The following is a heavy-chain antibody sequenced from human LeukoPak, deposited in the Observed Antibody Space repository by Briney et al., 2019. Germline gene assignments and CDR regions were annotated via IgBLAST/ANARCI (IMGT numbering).Heavy chain of an antibody. Sequence: GESLKISCKTSGYSFTIYWIGWVRQMPGKGLEWMGIIYPADSDIRYSPSFQGQVTISADKSISTAYLQWSSLKASDTAMYYCARQEYCSGGSCYTWFDPWGQGTLVTVSS. D-gene: IGHD2-15*01. CDR1: GYSFTIYW. J-gene: IGHJ5*02. V-gene: IGHV5-51*01. CDR3: ARQEYCSGGSCYTWFDP. CDR2: IYPADSDI.